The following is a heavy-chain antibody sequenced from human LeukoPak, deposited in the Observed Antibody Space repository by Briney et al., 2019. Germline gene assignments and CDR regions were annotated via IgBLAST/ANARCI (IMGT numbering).Heavy chain of an antibody. CDR1: GGSFSGYY. V-gene: IGHV4-34*01. CDR2: INHSGST. J-gene: IGHJ6*03. Sequence: SETLSLTCAVYGGSFSGYYWSWIRQPPGKGLEWIGEINHSGSTNYNPSLKSRVTISVDTSKNQFSLKLSSVTAADTAVYYCARLYSSSWLYYYYMDVWGKGTTVTISS. D-gene: IGHD6-13*01. CDR3: ARLYSSSWLYYYYMDV.